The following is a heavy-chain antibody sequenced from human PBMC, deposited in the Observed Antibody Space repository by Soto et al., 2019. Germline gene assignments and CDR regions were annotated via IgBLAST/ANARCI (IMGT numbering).Heavy chain of an antibody. Sequence: LRLSCATSGFPFSDYYMSWIRQAPGKGLEWLSHISPKSTYRNYADSVKGRFTISRDNTKSSLFLQMNSLGVEDTAVYYCARGGGGGLFEHWGQGVLVTVS. D-gene: IGHD2-21*01. J-gene: IGHJ4*02. CDR1: GFPFSDYY. CDR3: ARGGGGGLFEH. V-gene: IGHV3-11*06. CDR2: ISPKSTYR.